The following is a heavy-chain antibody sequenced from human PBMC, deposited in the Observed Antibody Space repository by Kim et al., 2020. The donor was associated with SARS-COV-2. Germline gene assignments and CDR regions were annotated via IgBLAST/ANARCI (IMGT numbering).Heavy chain of an antibody. D-gene: IGHD3-9*01. CDR2: ISSSSSTI. CDR1: GFTFSSYS. Sequence: GGSLRLSCAASGFTFSSYSMNWVRQAPGKGLEWVSYISSSSSTIYYADSVKGRFTISRDNAKNSLYLQMNSLRDEDTAVYYCARDLGPPVLRYFDWLRPWYFDLWGRGTLVTVSS. V-gene: IGHV3-48*02. J-gene: IGHJ2*01. CDR3: ARDLGPPVLRYFDWLRPWYFDL.